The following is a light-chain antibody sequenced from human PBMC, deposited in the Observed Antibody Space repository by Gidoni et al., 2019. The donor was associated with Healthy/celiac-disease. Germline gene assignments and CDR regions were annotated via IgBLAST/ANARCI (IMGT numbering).Light chain of an antibody. V-gene: IGLV3-25*02. CDR3: QSADSSGTYQV. CDR2: KDS. CDR1: ALPKQY. Sequence: SYELTQPPSVSVSPGQTARITCSGDALPKQYAYWYQQKPGQAPVLVIYKDSERPPGIPGRFSGSSSGTTVTLTISGVQAEDEADYYCQSADSSGTYQVFGGGTKLTVL. J-gene: IGLJ2*01.